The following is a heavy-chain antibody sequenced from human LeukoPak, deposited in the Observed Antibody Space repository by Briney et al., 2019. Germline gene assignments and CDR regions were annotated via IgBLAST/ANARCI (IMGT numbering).Heavy chain of an antibody. CDR1: GLRFSNYG. Sequence: GGSLRLSCAAPGLRFSNYGMHWVRQAPGKGLEWVAFIRFDGSSKYFADSVKGRFIISRDNFQNTLILQMNNLKVEDTAVYYCAKVRVDTAMVDAFDIWGQGTRVVASS. D-gene: IGHD5-18*01. J-gene: IGHJ3*02. V-gene: IGHV3-30*02. CDR2: IRFDGSSK. CDR3: AKVRVDTAMVDAFDI.